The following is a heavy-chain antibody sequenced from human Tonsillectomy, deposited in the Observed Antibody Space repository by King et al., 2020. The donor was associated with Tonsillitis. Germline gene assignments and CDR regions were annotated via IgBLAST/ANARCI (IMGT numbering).Heavy chain of an antibody. CDR1: GFTFSTYW. Sequence: VQLVESGGGLVQPGGSLRLSCAASGFTFSTYWMSWVRQVPGKGLECVANIMQDGSEKYYVDSVKGRFNIARDNAKNSLYRQMNSLRAEDTAVYYGARDPRNGDFDYWGQGTLVTVSS. V-gene: IGHV3-7*03. CDR2: IMQDGSEK. D-gene: IGHD3-10*01. J-gene: IGHJ4*02. CDR3: ARDPRNGDFDY.